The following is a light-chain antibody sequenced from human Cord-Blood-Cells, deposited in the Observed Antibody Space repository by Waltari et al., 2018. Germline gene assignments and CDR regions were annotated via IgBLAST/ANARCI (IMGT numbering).Light chain of an antibody. CDR1: SGSIASNS. J-gene: IGLJ3*02. V-gene: IGLV6-57*03. CDR2: EDN. CDR3: QSYDSSNQV. Sequence: NFMLTQPHSVSESPGKTVTISCTRSSGSIASNSVQWYQQRPGSAPTTVIFEDNQRPSGVPDRFSGSIDNSSNSASLTSAGLKTEDEADYYCQSYDSSNQVFGGGTKLTVL.